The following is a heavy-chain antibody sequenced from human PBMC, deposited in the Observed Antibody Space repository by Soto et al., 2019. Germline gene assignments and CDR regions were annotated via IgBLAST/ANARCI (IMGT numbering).Heavy chain of an antibody. Sequence: NPSETLSLTCTVSGDSIKTYYWSWVRQPPGKGLDWIGYIDNYGDTKYNPSLKSRLTISRDIPKGQISLNLASVTAADTAIYYCERGSWEDPWLYWCQGGLVNVS. CDR2: IDNYGDT. D-gene: IGHD3-10*01. CDR1: GDSIKTYY. V-gene: IGHV4-59*01. J-gene: IGHJ4*02. CDR3: ERGSWEDPWLY.